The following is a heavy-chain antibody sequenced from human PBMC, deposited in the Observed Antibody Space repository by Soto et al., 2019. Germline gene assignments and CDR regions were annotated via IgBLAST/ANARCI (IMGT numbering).Heavy chain of an antibody. Sequence: QVQLQESGPGLVKPSQTLSLTCMVSGVSISSGGAYWSWIRHDPGKRLEWIGYIHNSGSTYHNPSLRSRTTISVDMSKSQFSLKLSAVTAADPAVYFCARERCSGTSCYFADWGQGTLVTVSS. J-gene: IGHJ4*02. CDR1: GVSISSGGAY. D-gene: IGHD5-12*01. CDR2: IHNSGST. CDR3: ARERCSGTSCYFAD. V-gene: IGHV4-31*03.